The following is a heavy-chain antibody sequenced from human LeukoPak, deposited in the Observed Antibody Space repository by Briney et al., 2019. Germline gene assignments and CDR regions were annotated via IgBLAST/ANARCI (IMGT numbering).Heavy chain of an antibody. Sequence: NPSETLSLTCAVYGGSFSVYYWSWIRQPPGKGLEWIGEINHSGSTNYNPSLKSRVTISADTSKNQFSLKLSSVTAADTAVYYCARGRRPDWWGQGTMGTGSS. CDR1: GGSFSVYY. CDR2: INHSGST. V-gene: IGHV4-34*01. J-gene: IGHJ3*01. CDR3: ARGRRPDW. D-gene: IGHD1-14*01.